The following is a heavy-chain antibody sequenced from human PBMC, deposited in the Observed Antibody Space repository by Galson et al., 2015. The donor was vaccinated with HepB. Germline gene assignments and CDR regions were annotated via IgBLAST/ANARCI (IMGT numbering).Heavy chain of an antibody. V-gene: IGHV3-43*01. J-gene: IGHJ4*02. CDR3: AKDLYSWYSPTRSPTYFDY. D-gene: IGHD6-13*01. Sequence: SLRLSCAASGFTFDDYTMHWVRQAPGKGLEWVSLISWDGGSTYYADSVKGRFTISRDNSKNSLYLQMNSLRTEDTALYYCAKDLYSWYSPTRSPTYFDYWGQGTLVTVSS. CDR2: ISWDGGST. CDR1: GFTFDDYT.